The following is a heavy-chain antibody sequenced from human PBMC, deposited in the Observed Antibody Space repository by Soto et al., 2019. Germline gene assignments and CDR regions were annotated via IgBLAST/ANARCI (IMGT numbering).Heavy chain of an antibody. J-gene: IGHJ4*02. Sequence: EVQLVESEGGLVKPGGSLRLSCVVSGIPFIDAWMNWVRQAPGKALDWVGRIKSKGGGETRDYAAPVKGRFTISRDDSKNTLYLEMNNLDVEDTAVYFCVWQAKYTSSFNWGQGTLVTVSS. CDR3: VWQAKYTSSFN. D-gene: IGHD6-13*01. V-gene: IGHV3-15*07. CDR2: IKSKGGGETR. CDR1: GIPFIDAW.